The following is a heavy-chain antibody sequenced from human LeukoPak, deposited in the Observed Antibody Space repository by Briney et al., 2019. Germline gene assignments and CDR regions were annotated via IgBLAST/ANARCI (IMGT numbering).Heavy chain of an antibody. J-gene: IGHJ6*02. CDR2: ISVNNGNT. Sequence: ASVKVSCKASGYTFTNQGISWVRQAPGQGLEWLGWISVNNGNTQYAQSLQGRVIMTTDTSTSTAYMELRSLRSDDTAVYYCARDAISWTSDIYYYYGMDVWGRGTTVTVSS. D-gene: IGHD2-15*01. CDR3: ARDAISWTSDIYYYYGMDV. CDR1: GYTFTNQG. V-gene: IGHV1-18*01.